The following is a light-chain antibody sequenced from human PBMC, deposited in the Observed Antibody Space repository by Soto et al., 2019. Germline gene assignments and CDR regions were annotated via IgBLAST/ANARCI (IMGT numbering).Light chain of an antibody. Sequence: DIQMTQSPSSLSASVGDRVTITCRASQSISSYLNWYQQKPGKAPKLLIYAASSLQSGVPSRFSGSGSGTDFTLTISCLQSEDFAVYYCQQYNNWWTFGQGTKVDI. CDR3: QQYNNWWT. J-gene: IGKJ1*01. CDR1: QSISSY. CDR2: AAS. V-gene: IGKV1-39*01.